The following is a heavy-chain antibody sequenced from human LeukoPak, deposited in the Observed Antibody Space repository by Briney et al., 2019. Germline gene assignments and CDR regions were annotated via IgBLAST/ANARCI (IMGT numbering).Heavy chain of an antibody. J-gene: IGHJ3*02. CDR1: GFTFSSYA. CDR3: ARYITGPNTAFDI. CDR2: ISGSGGST. V-gene: IGHV3-23*01. D-gene: IGHD1-1*01. Sequence: GGSLRLSCAASGFTFSSYAMSWVRQAPGKGLEWVSAISGSGGSTYYADSVKGRFTISRDNSKNTLYLQMDSLRVDDTAVYYCARYITGPNTAFDIWGQGTRVTVSS.